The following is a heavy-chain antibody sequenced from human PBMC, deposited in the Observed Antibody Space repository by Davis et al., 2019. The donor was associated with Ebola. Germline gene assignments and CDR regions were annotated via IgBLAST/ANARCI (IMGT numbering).Heavy chain of an antibody. Sequence: GPLRLSCAVYGGSFSGYYWSWIRQPPGKGLEWIGEINHSGSTNYNPSLKSRVTISVDTSKNQFSLKLSSVTAADTAVYYCARGYSNWFDPWGQGTLVTVSS. CDR1: GGSFSGYY. D-gene: IGHD4-11*01. CDR2: INHSGST. J-gene: IGHJ5*02. V-gene: IGHV4-34*01. CDR3: ARGYSNWFDP.